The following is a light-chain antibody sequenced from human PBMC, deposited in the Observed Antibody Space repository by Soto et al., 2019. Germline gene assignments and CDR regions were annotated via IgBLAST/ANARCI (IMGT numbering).Light chain of an antibody. CDR2: GAS. CDR3: QQYKSWTSIT. Sequence: EIVMKQSPATLSVSPGEGATLSCRAGESIRSSLAWYQQKPGQAPRLLIYGASTRATGIPGRFSGSGSGTEFILTISSLQSEDFAVYYCQQYKSWTSITFGQGTRLEIK. V-gene: IGKV3-15*01. CDR1: ESIRSS. J-gene: IGKJ5*01.